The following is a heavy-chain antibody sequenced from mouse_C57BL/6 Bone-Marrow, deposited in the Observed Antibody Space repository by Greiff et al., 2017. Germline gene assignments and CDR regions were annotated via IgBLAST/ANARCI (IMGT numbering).Heavy chain of an antibody. Sequence: EVQLVESGGGLVKPGGSLKLSCAASGFTFSSYAMSWVRQTPEKRLEWVATISDGGSYTYYPDNVKGRFTISRDNAKNNLYLQMSHLKSEDTAMYYCARDEDDGYYCYFDYWGQGTTLTVSS. V-gene: IGHV5-4*01. CDR2: ISDGGSYT. CDR3: ARDEDDGYYCYFDY. CDR1: GFTFSSYA. J-gene: IGHJ2*01. D-gene: IGHD2-3*01.